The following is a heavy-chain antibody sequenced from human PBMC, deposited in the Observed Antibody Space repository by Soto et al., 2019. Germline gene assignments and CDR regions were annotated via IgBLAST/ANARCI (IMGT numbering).Heavy chain of an antibody. CDR1: GFSFSSYA. J-gene: IGHJ4*02. V-gene: IGHV3-23*01. Sequence: GGSMRLSCAASGFSFSSYAMSWVRPAPGRGLEWVSAISASGGSTYYPDSVKGRLTISRDNSKHTLYLQMNSVRVGDKAVYYCAKQRSRDRYIHFAYWGQGTWVTFSS. CDR3: AKQRSRDRYIHFAY. D-gene: IGHD1-26*01. CDR2: ISASGGST.